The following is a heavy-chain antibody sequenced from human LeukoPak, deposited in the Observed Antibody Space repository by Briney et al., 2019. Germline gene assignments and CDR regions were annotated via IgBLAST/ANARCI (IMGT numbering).Heavy chain of an antibody. V-gene: IGHV3-43*01. CDR2: MSWNGHSR. CDR1: GFAFDEYT. J-gene: IGHJ5*01. CDR3: AKDMEDYGGNSFDS. D-gene: IGHD4-23*01. Sequence: GGSLRLSCVASGFAFDEYTFNWVRQAPGKGLEWVSLMSWNGHSRYYADSVKGRFTISRDNSKNSVYLEMKNLRIEDTAFYYCAKDMEDYGGNSFDSWSEGTLVTVSS.